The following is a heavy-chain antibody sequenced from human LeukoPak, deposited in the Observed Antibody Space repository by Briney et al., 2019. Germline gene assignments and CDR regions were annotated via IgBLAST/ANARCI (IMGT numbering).Heavy chain of an antibody. Sequence: PSETLSLTCTVAGGSISSYSWSWIRQPPGKGLEWIGYIYYSGSTNYNTSLKSRVTISVDTSKNQFSLKLSSVTAADTAVYYCARLLHSSGYYSSYYYYYGMDVWGQGTTVTVSS. CDR2: IYYSGST. V-gene: IGHV4-59*08. CDR1: GGSISSYS. CDR3: ARLLHSSGYYSSYYYYYGMDV. J-gene: IGHJ6*02. D-gene: IGHD3-22*01.